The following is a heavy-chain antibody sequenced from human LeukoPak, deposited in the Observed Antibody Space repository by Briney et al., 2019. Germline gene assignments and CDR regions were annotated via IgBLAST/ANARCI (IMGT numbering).Heavy chain of an antibody. CDR2: INTNTGNP. CDR3: ARDQRRADYEPLDAFDT. V-gene: IGHV7-4-1*02. J-gene: IGHJ3*02. D-gene: IGHD3-22*01. CDR1: GYTFTSYA. Sequence: ASVKVSCKASGYTFTSYAMNWVRQAPGQGLEWMGWINTNTGNPTYAQGFTGRFVFSLDTSVSTAYLQISSLKAEDTAVYYCARDQRRADYEPLDAFDTWGQGTMVTVSS.